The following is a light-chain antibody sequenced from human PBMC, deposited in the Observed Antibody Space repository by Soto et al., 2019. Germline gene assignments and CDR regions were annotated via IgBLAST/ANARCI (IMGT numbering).Light chain of an antibody. CDR2: AAS. V-gene: IGKV1-27*01. CDR1: QGISNY. Sequence: DIQMTQSPSSLSASVGDRVTITCRASQGISNYLAWYQQKPGKVPKLLIYAASTLQSGVPSRFSGSGSGTGFTLTISGLQPEDVATYYCQKYNRGRQTFGQGTKVAIK. CDR3: QKYNRGRQT. J-gene: IGKJ1*01.